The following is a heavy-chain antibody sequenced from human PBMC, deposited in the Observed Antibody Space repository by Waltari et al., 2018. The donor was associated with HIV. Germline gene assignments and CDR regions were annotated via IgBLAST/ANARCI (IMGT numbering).Heavy chain of an antibody. D-gene: IGHD3-3*01. J-gene: IGHJ4*02. V-gene: IGHV1-2*02. CDR1: GYTFSDYY. Sequence: QSGAEVKRPGASVRVFCETSGYTFSDYYISWVRSAPGQGLEWMGWRDPKNGNTAYAAEFQGRVTMSRDSLKSTAYLQLNNLREDDTAIYFCARDRYDLAANYFWFSAWSDFWGQGTPVTVSS. CDR2: RDPKNGNT. CDR3: ARDRYDLAANYFWFSAWSDF.